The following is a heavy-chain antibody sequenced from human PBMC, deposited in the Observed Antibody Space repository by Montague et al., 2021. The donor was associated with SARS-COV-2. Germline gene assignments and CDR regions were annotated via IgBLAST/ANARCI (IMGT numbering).Heavy chain of an antibody. CDR2: IYYSGST. V-gene: IGHV4-39*01. CDR1: GGSISSSSYY. J-gene: IGHJ5*02. D-gene: IGHD3-3*01. Sequence: SETLSLTCTVSGGSISSSSYYWGWIRQPPGKGLEWIGNIYYSGSTYYNPSLKSRVTISVDTSKNQFSLKLSSVTAADTAVYYCARQKMGSVTIFGGGMHDRGFDPWGQGTLVTVSS. CDR3: ARQKMGSVTIFGGGMHDRGFDP.